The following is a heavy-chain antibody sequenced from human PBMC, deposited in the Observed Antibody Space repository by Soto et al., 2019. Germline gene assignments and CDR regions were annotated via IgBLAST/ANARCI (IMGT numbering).Heavy chain of an antibody. CDR2: IKPISDIT. D-gene: IGHD3-16*01. J-gene: IGHJ5*02. Sequence: SVKVSCKASGDTFGRFTINWVRQARGQGLEWMGGIKPISDITNYAQRFQGRVTFTADASTSTVYLELSSLRSEDTAMYYCARDPSTINKLSCGWFDPWGKGNMVTVSS. CDR3: ARDPSTINKLSCGWFDP. V-gene: IGHV1-69*13. CDR1: GDTFGRFT.